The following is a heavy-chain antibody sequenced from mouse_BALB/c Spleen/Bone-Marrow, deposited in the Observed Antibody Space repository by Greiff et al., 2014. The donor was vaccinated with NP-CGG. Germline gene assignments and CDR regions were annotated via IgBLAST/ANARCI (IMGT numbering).Heavy chain of an antibody. J-gene: IGHJ4*01. Sequence: VQLQQSGAEVVKPGASVKMSCKALGYTFTTYPIEWMKQNHGKSLEWIGNFHPFNDDTKYNEKFKDKAKLTVEKSSSTVYLEVSRLTSDDSAIYYCARKGTRNAMDYWGQGTSVTVSS. CDR1: GYTFTTYP. CDR3: ARKGTRNAMDY. CDR2: FHPFNDDT. V-gene: IGHV1-47*01.